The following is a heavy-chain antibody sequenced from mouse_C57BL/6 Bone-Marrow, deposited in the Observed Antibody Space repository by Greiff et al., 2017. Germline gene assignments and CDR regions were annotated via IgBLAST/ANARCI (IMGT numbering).Heavy chain of an antibody. CDR2: IDPSDSYT. V-gene: IGHV1-69*01. CDR3: AKDGYYFDY. J-gene: IGHJ2*01. D-gene: IGHD2-3*01. CDR1: GYTFTSYW. Sequence: QVQLQQSGAELVMPGASVKLSCKASGYTFTSYWMHWVKQRPGQGLEWIGEIDPSDSYTNYNQKFKGKSTLTVDKTSSTAYMQLSSLTSEDSAVYYEAKDGYYFDYWGQGTTLTVSS.